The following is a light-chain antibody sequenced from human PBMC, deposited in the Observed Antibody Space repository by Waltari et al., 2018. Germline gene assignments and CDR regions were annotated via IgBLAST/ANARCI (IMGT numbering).Light chain of an antibody. J-gene: IGKJ1*01. CDR2: AAS. Sequence: AIRMTQSPSSFSASTGDRVNITCRASQGISSYLAWYQQKPGKAPKLLIYAASTLKSGVPSRLSGSGSGTDFTLTISCLQSEDFATYYCQQYYSYPRTFGQGTKVEIK. CDR1: QGISSY. V-gene: IGKV1-8*01. CDR3: QQYYSYPRT.